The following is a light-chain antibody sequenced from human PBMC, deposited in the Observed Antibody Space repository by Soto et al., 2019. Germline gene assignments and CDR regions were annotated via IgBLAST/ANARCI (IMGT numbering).Light chain of an antibody. J-gene: IGLJ1*01. CDR2: SDN. V-gene: IGLV1-44*01. CDR1: SSNIGSNT. Sequence: QSVLPQSPSASGTPGQMVTISCSGSSSNIGSNTVNWYHQLPGTAPKLLIYSDNQRPSGVPDRFSGSKSGTSASLAISGLQSEDEADYYCAAWDDSLNGYVFASGTKVTVL. CDR3: AAWDDSLNGYV.